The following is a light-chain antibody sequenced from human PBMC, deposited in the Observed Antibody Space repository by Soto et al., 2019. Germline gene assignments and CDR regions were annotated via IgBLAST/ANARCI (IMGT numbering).Light chain of an antibody. J-gene: IGLJ1*01. CDR1: TSNIGNNY. CDR3: GTWDSVLSANV. V-gene: IGLV1-51*01. Sequence: QSVLTQPPSVSAAPGQRVAISCSGSTSNIGNNYVSWYQQLPGTAPRLLIYDNNQRPSGIPDRFSASKSGTSATLGITGLQTGDDADYYCGTWDSVLSANVFGTGTKLTVL. CDR2: DNN.